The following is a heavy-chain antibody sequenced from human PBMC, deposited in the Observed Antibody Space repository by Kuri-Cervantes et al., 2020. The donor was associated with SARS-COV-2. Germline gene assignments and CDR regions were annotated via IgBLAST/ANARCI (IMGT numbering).Heavy chain of an antibody. CDR2: IWYDGSNK. D-gene: IGHD2-2*02. V-gene: IGHV3-33*01. CDR1: GFTCSSYG. CDR3: ARAGQYQLLYDTKEAYYYGMNV. J-gene: IGHJ6*02. Sequence: GGALRLSCAASGFTCSSYGMHWVRQAPVKGLEWVAGIWYDGSNKYYADSVKGRFTISRDNSKNTLYLQMNRLRAEDTAVYYCARAGQYQLLYDTKEAYYYGMNVWVQGATVTVSS.